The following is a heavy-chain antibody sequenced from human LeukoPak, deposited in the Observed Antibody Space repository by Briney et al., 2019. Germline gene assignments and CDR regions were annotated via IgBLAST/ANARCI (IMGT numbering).Heavy chain of an antibody. CDR3: ARGGREVLRRPDDY. CDR1: GGSISSSSYY. J-gene: IGHJ4*02. V-gene: IGHV4-61*02. Sequence: PSETLSLTCTVSGGSISSSSYYWSWIRQPAGKGLEWIGRIYASGYTNYNPSLKSRVTISVDTSKNQFSLKLSSVTAADTAVYYCARGGREVLRRPDDYWGQGTLVTVSS. D-gene: IGHD1-26*01. CDR2: IYASGYT.